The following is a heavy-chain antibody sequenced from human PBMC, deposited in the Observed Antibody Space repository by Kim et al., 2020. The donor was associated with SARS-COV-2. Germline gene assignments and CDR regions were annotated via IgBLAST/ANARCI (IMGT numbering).Heavy chain of an antibody. J-gene: IGHJ3*02. V-gene: IGHV3-30*18. CDR1: GFTFSSYG. CDR3: AKGNLRVRGAFDI. CDR2: ISYDGSNK. Sequence: GGSLRLSCAASGFTFSSYGMHWVRQAPGKGLEWVAIISYDGSNKYYADSVKGRFTISRDNSKNTLYLQMDSLRAEDTAVYYCAKGNLRVRGAFDIWGPGTMVSVSP. D-gene: IGHD3-10*01.